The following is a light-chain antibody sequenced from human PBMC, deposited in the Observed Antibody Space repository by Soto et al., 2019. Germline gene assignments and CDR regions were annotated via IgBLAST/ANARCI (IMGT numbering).Light chain of an antibody. V-gene: IGKV3-20*01. CDR1: QSVTSGY. CDR3: HQYGTSPLT. J-gene: IGKJ4*01. CDR2: GAS. Sequence: EIVLTQSPGTLSLSPGERATLSCRASQSVTSGYLAWYQQKPGQAPRLLIYGASSRATGVPDRFSGSGSGTDFTLTSTRLEPEDFAVYYCHQYGTSPLTFGGGTKVEIK.